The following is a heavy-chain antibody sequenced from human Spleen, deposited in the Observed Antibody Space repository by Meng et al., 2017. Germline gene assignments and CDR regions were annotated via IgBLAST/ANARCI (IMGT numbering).Heavy chain of an antibody. D-gene: IGHD6-6*01. J-gene: IGHJ4*02. CDR3: AMGWGSSRAFDF. CDR1: GFTFSSYA. CDR2: ISGSGGST. Sequence: GESLKISCAASGFTFSSYAMSWVRQAPGKGLEWVSAISGSGGSTYYADSVTGRFTLSRDNSKNTLYLQMDSLRAEDTALYYCAMGWGSSRAFDFWGQGTLVTVSS. V-gene: IGHV3-23*01.